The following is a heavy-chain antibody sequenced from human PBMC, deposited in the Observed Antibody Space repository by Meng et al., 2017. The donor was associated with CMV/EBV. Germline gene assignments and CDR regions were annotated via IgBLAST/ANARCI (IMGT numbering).Heavy chain of an antibody. D-gene: IGHD3-3*01. J-gene: IGHJ6*02. Sequence: GESLKISCSASGFTVSGDYMNWVRQAPGKGLEWVAVISYDGSNKYYADSVKGRFTISRDNSKNTLYLQMNSLRAEDTAVYYCARALRFLEFSTLGYYYGMDVWGQGTTVTVSS. CDR2: ISYDGSNK. V-gene: IGHV3-30*03. CDR1: GFTVSGDY. CDR3: ARALRFLEFSTLGYYYGMDV.